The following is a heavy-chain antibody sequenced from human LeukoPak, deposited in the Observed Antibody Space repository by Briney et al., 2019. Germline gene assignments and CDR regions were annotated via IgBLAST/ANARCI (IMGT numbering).Heavy chain of an antibody. V-gene: IGHV1-3*01. CDR2: INAGNGNT. D-gene: IGHD3-16*02. J-gene: IGHJ4*02. Sequence: GASVKVSCKASGYTFTNYAMHWVRQAPGQRLEWMGWINAGNGNTKYSQKFQGRVTITRDTSASTAYMELSSLRSEDTAVYYCARAITFGGLIVPPGYWGQGTLVTVSS. CDR1: GYTFTNYA. CDR3: ARAITFGGLIVPPGY.